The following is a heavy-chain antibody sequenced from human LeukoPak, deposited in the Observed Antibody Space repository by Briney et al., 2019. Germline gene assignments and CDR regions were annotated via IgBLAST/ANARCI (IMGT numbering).Heavy chain of an antibody. CDR2: IYYSGST. V-gene: IGHV4-61*01. Sequence: SETLSLTCTVSGGSVSSGSYYWSWIRQPPGKGLEWIGYIYYSGSTNYNPSLKSRVTTSVDTSKNQSSLKLSSVTAADTAMYYCARDKLVGYYYGMDVWGQGTTVTVSS. J-gene: IGHJ6*02. CDR1: GGSVSSGSYY. CDR3: ARDKLVGYYYGMDV. D-gene: IGHD2-2*01.